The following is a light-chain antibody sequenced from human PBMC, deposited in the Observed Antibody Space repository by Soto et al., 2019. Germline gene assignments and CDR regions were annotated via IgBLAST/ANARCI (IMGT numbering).Light chain of an antibody. Sequence: DIQMTQSPSTLSASVGDRVTITCRASQSISSWLAWYQQKPGKAPNLLIFSASGLERGVPSRFSGSGSGTEFTLTISSLQPDDFATYYCQEYNGNSGLNLGGGTKVEIK. CDR3: QEYNGNSGLN. CDR1: QSISSW. CDR2: SAS. V-gene: IGKV1-5*03. J-gene: IGKJ4*01.